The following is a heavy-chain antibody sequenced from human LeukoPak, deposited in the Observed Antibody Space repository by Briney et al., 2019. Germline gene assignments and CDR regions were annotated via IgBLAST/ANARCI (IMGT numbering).Heavy chain of an antibody. CDR3: ARADIVATISLDY. J-gene: IGHJ4*02. Sequence: SETLSLTCTVSGGSISSSSYYWGWIRQPPGKGLEWIGEINHSGSTNYNPSLKSRVTISVDTSKNQFSLKLSSVTAADTAVYYCARADIVATISLDYWGQGTLVTVSS. CDR1: GGSISSSSYY. CDR2: INHSGST. D-gene: IGHD5-12*01. V-gene: IGHV4-39*07.